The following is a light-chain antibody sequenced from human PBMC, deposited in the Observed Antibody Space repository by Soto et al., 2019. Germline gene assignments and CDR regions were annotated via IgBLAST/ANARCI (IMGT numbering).Light chain of an antibody. V-gene: IGLV1-47*01. Sequence: QSALTQPPSASGTPGHNVTISCSGSSSNIENNFLYWYQQLPGAAPKLLIYRNNQRPSGVPDRFSGSKSGTSASLAISGLRSEDEADYYCSVWDDSLRSVVFGGGTKLTVL. CDR2: RNN. CDR3: SVWDDSLRSVV. CDR1: SSNIENNF. J-gene: IGLJ2*01.